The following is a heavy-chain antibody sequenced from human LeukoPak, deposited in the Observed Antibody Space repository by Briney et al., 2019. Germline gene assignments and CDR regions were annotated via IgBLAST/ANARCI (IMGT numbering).Heavy chain of an antibody. V-gene: IGHV1-2*02. J-gene: IGHJ4*02. CDR3: ARVDASSLAVHY. CDR1: GYTFTGYF. Sequence: ASVKVSCKTSGYTFTGYFLNWVRQAPGQGLELMGRINPNSGGTNCGQKFQDRVTLTRDTSIATAYMELTGLTSDDTAVYYCARVDASSLAVHYWGQGTLVTVSS. CDR2: INPNSGGT. D-gene: IGHD6-19*01.